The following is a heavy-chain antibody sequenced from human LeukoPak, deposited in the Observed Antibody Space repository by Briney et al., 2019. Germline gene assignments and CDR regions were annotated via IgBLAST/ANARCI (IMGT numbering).Heavy chain of an antibody. V-gene: IGHV3-30*18. CDR2: ISYDGSNK. Sequence: SGGSLRLSCAASGFTFSRNGMHWVRQAPDKGLEWVAVISYDGSNKYYADSVKGRFTISRDNSKNTLYLQMNSQRAEDTAVYYCAKDRGSYYFDYWGQGTLVTVSS. CDR3: AKDRGSYYFDY. D-gene: IGHD3-10*01. CDR1: GFTFSRNG. J-gene: IGHJ4*02.